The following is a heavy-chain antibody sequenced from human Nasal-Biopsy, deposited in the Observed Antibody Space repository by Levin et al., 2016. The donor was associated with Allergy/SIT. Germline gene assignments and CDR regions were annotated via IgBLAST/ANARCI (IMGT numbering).Heavy chain of an antibody. CDR3: AKDRSYAARSYGAFDH. Sequence: GESLKISCAASGFTFRNFAMTWVRQAPGKGLECISGLTGTGTTSFYADSVKGRFTIFRDNSKDTMDLHMTSLRTEDTAIYYCAKDRSYAARSYGAFDHWGQGILVTVSS. V-gene: IGHV3-23*01. J-gene: IGHJ4*02. D-gene: IGHD3-16*01. CDR1: GFTFRNFA. CDR2: LTGTGTTS.